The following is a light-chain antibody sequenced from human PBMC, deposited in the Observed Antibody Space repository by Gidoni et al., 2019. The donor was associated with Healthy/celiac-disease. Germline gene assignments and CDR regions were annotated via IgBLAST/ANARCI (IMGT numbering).Light chain of an antibody. J-gene: IGLJ3*02. CDR2: EVS. Sequence: QSALTQPASVSGSPVQSLTISCTGTSSDVGGYNYVSLYQQPPGKAPKLMIYEVSNRPPGVSNRFSGSKSGNTASLTISGLQAEDEADYYCSSYTSSSTLFGGGTKLTVL. V-gene: IGLV2-14*01. CDR3: SSYTSSSTL. CDR1: SSDVGGYNY.